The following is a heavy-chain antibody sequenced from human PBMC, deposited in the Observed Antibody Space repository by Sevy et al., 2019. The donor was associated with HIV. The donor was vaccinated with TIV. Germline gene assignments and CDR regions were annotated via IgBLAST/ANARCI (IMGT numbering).Heavy chain of an antibody. CDR3: ARERGTYYDTSGYPYLLEAGFDY. Sequence: GGSLRLSCVASGFPFNYYAMNWVRQAPGKGLEWILYINGDSDTMYYGDSVKGRFTISRDNAKNSLYLQMNSLRDEDTAVYYCARERGTYYDTSGYPYLLEAGFDYWGQGTLVTVSS. V-gene: IGHV3-48*02. CDR2: INGDSDTM. CDR1: GFPFNYYA. J-gene: IGHJ4*02. D-gene: IGHD3-22*01.